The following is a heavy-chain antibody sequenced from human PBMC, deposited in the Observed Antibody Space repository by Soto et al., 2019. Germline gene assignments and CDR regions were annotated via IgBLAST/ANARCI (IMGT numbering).Heavy chain of an antibody. J-gene: IGHJ4*02. CDR1: GDSISNGYY. D-gene: IGHD3-22*01. Sequence: LSLTCAVSGDSISNGYYWAWIRQPPGKGLEWVAIIWNDGSNEYYAASVKGRFTISRDNSKNTLYLQVSKLGAEDTAVYFCARDQTDSGGYSDSWGQGTLVTVSS. CDR3: ARDQTDSGGYSDS. CDR2: IWNDGSNE. V-gene: IGHV3-33*08.